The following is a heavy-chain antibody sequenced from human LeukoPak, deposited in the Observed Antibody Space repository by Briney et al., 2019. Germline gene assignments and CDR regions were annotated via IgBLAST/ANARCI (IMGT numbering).Heavy chain of an antibody. J-gene: IGHJ4*02. V-gene: IGHV3-7*01. CDR1: GFTFSSYW. Sequence: PGGSLRLSCAASGFTFSSYWMSWVRQAPGKGLEWVVNIKQDGSEKYYVDSVKGRFTISRDNAKNSLYLQMNSLRAEDTAVYYCARDVMITFGGVIVMYYFDYWGQGTLVTVSS. D-gene: IGHD3-16*02. CDR2: IKQDGSEK. CDR3: ARDVMITFGGVIVMYYFDY.